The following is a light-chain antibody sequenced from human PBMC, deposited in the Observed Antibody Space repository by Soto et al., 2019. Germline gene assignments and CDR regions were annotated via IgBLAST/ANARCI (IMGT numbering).Light chain of an antibody. CDR2: DAS. V-gene: IGKV3-11*01. J-gene: IGKJ3*01. Sequence: EIVLTQSPATLSLSPGEGASLSCRASQSVSSNLAWYQQKPGQAPRLLIYDASNRATGIPARFSGSGSGTDFTLTISSLEPEDFAVYYCQQRSNWPPRITFGPLTKVDIK. CDR3: QQRSNWPPRIT. CDR1: QSVSSN.